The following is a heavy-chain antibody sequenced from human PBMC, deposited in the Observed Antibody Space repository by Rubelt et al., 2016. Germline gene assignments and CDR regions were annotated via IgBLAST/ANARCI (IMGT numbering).Heavy chain of an antibody. Sequence: QLQLQESGPGLVKPSETLSLTCNVSGGSISSSSYYWGWIRQPPGKGLEWIGSIYYRGSTYYNPSLRSRVTISVDTSTNQFSLKLSSVTAADTAVYYCARGGKQQLGPYYYVMDVWGQGTTVTVSS. CDR2: IYYRGST. V-gene: IGHV4-39*07. CDR3: ARGGKQQLGPYYYVMDV. CDR1: GGSISSSSYY. D-gene: IGHD6-13*01. J-gene: IGHJ6*02.